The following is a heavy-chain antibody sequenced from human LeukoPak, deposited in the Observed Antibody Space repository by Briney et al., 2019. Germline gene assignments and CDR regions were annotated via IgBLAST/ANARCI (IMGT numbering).Heavy chain of an antibody. J-gene: IGHJ5*02. Sequence: GGSLRLSCAASGFTFSSYTMSWVRQAPGKGLEWVSTITTSDGNTYYADSVKGRFTVSRDNSKNTLFLQMNSLRAEDTAVYYCAVTGTWGQGTLVTVSS. D-gene: IGHD1-14*01. CDR2: ITTSDGNT. V-gene: IGHV3-23*01. CDR1: GFTFSSYT. CDR3: AVTGT.